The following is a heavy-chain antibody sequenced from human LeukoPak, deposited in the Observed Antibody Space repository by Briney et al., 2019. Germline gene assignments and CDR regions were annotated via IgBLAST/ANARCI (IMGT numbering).Heavy chain of an antibody. CDR1: GGSISSGSYY. V-gene: IGHV4-61*02. CDR2: IYTSGST. CDR3: ARSIRGSSWFHYFDY. J-gene: IGHJ4*02. D-gene: IGHD6-13*01. Sequence: SETLSLTCTVSGGSISSGSYYWSWIRQPAGKGLEWIGRIYTSGSTNYNPSLKSRVTISVDTSKNQFSLKLSSVTAADTAVHYCARSIRGSSWFHYFDYWGQGTLVTVSS.